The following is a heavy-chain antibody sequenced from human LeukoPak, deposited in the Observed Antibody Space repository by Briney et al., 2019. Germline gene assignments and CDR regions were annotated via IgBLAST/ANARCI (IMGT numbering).Heavy chain of an antibody. J-gene: IGHJ4*02. V-gene: IGHV3-11*01. CDR2: ISSSGSTI. CDR3: ARNDYVWGSYRYTVDY. Sequence: GGSLRLSCAASGFTFSDYYMSWIRQAPGEGLEWVSYISSSGSTIYYADSVKSRFTISRDNAKNSLYLQMNSLRAEDTAVYYCARNDYVWGSYRYTVDYWGQGTLVTVSS. CDR1: GFTFSDYY. D-gene: IGHD3-16*02.